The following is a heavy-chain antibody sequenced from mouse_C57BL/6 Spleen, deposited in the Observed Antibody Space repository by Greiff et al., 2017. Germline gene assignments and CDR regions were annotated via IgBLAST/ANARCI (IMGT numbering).Heavy chain of an antibody. Sequence: EVQLVESGPGLVKPSQSLSLTCSVTGYSITSGYYWNWIRQFPGDKLEWMGYISYDGSNNYNPSLKNRISITRDTSKNQFFMKLNSVTTEDTATYYGARGYVDDYPMDYWGQGTSVTVSS. J-gene: IGHJ4*01. V-gene: IGHV3-6*01. D-gene: IGHD2-4*01. CDR2: ISYDGSN. CDR3: ARGYVDDYPMDY. CDR1: GYSITSGYY.